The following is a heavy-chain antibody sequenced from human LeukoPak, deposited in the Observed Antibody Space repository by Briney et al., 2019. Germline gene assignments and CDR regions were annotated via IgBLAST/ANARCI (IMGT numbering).Heavy chain of an antibody. V-gene: IGHV5-51*01. Sequence: GESLKISCKGSGYTFTTYWIGWVRQMPGKGLEWMGIIYPGDFDTRYSPSFQGQVTISADKSISTAYLQWSSLKASDTAVYYCAKSRGAWYYFDYWGQGTLVTVSS. D-gene: IGHD2-8*02. CDR3: AKSRGAWYYFDY. J-gene: IGHJ4*02. CDR2: IYPGDFDT. CDR1: GYTFTTYW.